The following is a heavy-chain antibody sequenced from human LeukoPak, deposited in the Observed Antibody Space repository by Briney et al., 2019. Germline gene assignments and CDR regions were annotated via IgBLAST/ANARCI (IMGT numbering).Heavy chain of an antibody. CDR1: GFTFSDYY. J-gene: IGHJ4*01. D-gene: IGHD3-10*01. V-gene: IGHV3-11*06. CDR3: ARLWFGELSFFDY. Sequence: GGSLRLSCAASGFTFSDYYMSWIRQAPGKGLEWVSDISSSSSYTNYADSVKGRFTISRDNAKNSLYLQMNSLRDEDTAVYYCARLWFGELSFFDYWGQGTLVTVSS. CDR2: ISSSSSYT.